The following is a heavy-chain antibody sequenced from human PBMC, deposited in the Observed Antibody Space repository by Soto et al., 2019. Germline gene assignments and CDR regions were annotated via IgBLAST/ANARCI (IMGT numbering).Heavy chain of an antibody. CDR2: IYTRWIT. J-gene: IGHJ5*02. V-gene: IGHV4-4*07. Sequence: SETLSLTFTVSGGSISRYYWSWIRQPAGKGLEWSVRIYTRWITHDNPYLKSRVTMSVVTYKNQFSLKLSSVTAAVTAVYYCVRAVNPYYYDSSGYFWKRQWWFDPWGQGTLVTVSS. CDR3: VRAVNPYYYDSSGYFWKRQWWFDP. CDR1: GGSISRYY. D-gene: IGHD3-22*01.